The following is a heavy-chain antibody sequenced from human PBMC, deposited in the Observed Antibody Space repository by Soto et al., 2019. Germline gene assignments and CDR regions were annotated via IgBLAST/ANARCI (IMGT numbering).Heavy chain of an antibody. J-gene: IGHJ6*02. Sequence: PSETLSLTCTVSGGSISSYYWRWIRQPAGKGLEWIGRIYTSGSTNYNPSLKSRVTMSVDTSKNQSSLQLSSVTAADTAVYYCAREIYDFWSGYYYYYYGMDVWGQGTTVTVSS. CDR1: GGSISSYY. V-gene: IGHV4-4*07. CDR3: AREIYDFWSGYYYYYYGMDV. D-gene: IGHD3-3*01. CDR2: IYTSGST.